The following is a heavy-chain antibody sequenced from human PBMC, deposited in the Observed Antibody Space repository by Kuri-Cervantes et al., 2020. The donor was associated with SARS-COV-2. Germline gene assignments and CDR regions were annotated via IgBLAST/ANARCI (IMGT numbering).Heavy chain of an antibody. J-gene: IGHJ4*02. V-gene: IGHV1-46*01. CDR1: GYTFTSYY. CDR2: INPSGGST. D-gene: IGHD2-21*01. CDR3: YCAPKEGFDS. Sequence: ASVKVSCKASGYTFTSYYMHWVLQAPGEGLEWMGIINPSGGSTSYAQKFQGRVTMTRDTSTSTVYMELSSLTSEDTAIYYCYCAPKEGFDSWGQGTLVTVSS.